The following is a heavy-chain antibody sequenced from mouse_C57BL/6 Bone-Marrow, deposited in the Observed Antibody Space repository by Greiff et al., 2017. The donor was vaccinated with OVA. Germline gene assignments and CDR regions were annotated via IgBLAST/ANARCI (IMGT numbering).Heavy chain of an antibody. D-gene: IGHD1-1*01. CDR3: TPYGSRGYFDV. CDR1: GFNIKDYY. CDR2: IDPEDGDT. V-gene: IGHV14-1*01. J-gene: IGHJ1*03. Sequence: VQLQQSGAELVRPGASVKLSCTASGFNIKDYYMHWVKQRPEQGLEWIGRIDPEDGDTESAPKFQGKATMTADTSSNTAYLQLSSLTSEDTAVYYCTPYGSRGYFDVWGTGTTVTVSS.